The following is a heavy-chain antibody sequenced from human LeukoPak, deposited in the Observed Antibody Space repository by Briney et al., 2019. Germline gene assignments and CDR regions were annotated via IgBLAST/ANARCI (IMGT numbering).Heavy chain of an antibody. V-gene: IGHV1-18*01. D-gene: IGHD3-10*01. CDR2: ISAYNGNT. Sequence: VASVKVSCKASGYTFTSYGISWVRQAPGQGLEWMGWISAYNGNTNYAQKLQGRVTMTTDTSTSTAYMELRSLRSDDTAVYYCARDQELLWFGEFQPFDYWGQGTLVTVSS. CDR1: GYTFTSYG. J-gene: IGHJ4*02. CDR3: ARDQELLWFGEFQPFDY.